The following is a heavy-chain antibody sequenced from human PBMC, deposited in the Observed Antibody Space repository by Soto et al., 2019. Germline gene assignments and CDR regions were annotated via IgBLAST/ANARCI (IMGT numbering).Heavy chain of an antibody. Sequence: PGVSLRLSCAASGFTFSDYYMSWIRQAPGKGLEWVSYISSSSTYTNYADSVKGRFTISRDNAKKSVYLEMNSLRAEDTAVYYCARDGSDSSGHRSFDPWGQGTLVTVSS. V-gene: IGHV3-11*06. J-gene: IGHJ5*02. D-gene: IGHD3-22*01. CDR2: ISSSSTYT. CDR3: ARDGSDSSGHRSFDP. CDR1: GFTFSDYY.